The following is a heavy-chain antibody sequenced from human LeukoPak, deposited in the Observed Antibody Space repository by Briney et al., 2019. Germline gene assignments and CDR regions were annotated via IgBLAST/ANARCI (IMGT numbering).Heavy chain of an antibody. D-gene: IGHD5-24*01. V-gene: IGHV4-59*01. Sequence: PSETLSLTCTVSGGSISSYYWSWIRQPPGKGLEWIGYIYYSGSTNYNPSLKGRVTISVDTSKNHFSPNVKSVTAADTDVYFCARDLWRRWLQLRLRDVWREGT. CDR2: IYYSGST. J-gene: IGHJ6*02. CDR1: GGSISSYY. CDR3: ARDLWRRWLQLRLRDV.